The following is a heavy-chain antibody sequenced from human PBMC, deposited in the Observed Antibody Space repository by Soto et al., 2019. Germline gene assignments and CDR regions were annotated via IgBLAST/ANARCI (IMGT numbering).Heavy chain of an antibody. J-gene: IGHJ6*02. CDR3: AGRRYCSSTSCHNYGMDV. D-gene: IGHD2-2*02. V-gene: IGHV3-23*01. CDR1: GFTFSSYA. Sequence: EVQLLESGGGLVQPGGSLRLSCAASGFTFSSYAMSWVRQAPGKGLEWVSAISGSGGSTYYADSVKGRFTISRDNSKNTLYLQMNSLRAEDTAVYYCAGRRYCSSTSCHNYGMDVWGQGTTVTVCS. CDR2: ISGSGGST.